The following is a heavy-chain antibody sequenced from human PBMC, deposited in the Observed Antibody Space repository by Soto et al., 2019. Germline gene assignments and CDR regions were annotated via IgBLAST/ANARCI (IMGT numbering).Heavy chain of an antibody. CDR3: ARSSGYYFVVGHDAFDI. CDR1: GFTFSSYA. Sequence: VQLVESGGGVVQPGGSLRLSCAASGFTFSSYAMHWVRQAPGKGLECVSAISSNGRSTYYADSVKGRFTISRDNSKNTLYLQMGSLRAEDMAVYYCARSSGYYFVVGHDAFDIWGQGTMVTVSS. CDR2: ISSNGRST. J-gene: IGHJ3*02. V-gene: IGHV3-64*07. D-gene: IGHD3-22*01.